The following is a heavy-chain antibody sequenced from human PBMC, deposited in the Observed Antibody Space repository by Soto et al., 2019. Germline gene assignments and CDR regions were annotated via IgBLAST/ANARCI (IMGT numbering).Heavy chain of an antibody. Sequence: QVQLQESGPGLVKPSQTLSLTCTVSGGSISTGGYYWSWIRQPPGKGLEWIGYIYYSGSTYYNPSLKSRVTISVDTSKNQFSLKLSSVTAADTAVYYCARGGSRITIFGVVTAYYGMDVWGQGTTVTVSS. CDR1: GGSISTGGYY. CDR3: ARGGSRITIFGVVTAYYGMDV. J-gene: IGHJ6*02. D-gene: IGHD3-3*01. CDR2: IYYSGST. V-gene: IGHV4-30-4*01.